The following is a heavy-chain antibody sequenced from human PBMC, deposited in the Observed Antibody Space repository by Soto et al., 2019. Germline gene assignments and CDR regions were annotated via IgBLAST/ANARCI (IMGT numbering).Heavy chain of an antibody. CDR1: GFTVSSNY. CDR2: IYSGGST. J-gene: IGHJ3*02. V-gene: IGHV3-66*01. Sequence: GGSLRLSCAASGFTVSSNYMSWVRQAPGKGLEWVSVIYSGGSTYYADSVKGRFTISRDNSKNTLYLQMNSLRAEDTAVYYCARDKRGRLVDAFDIWGQGTMVTVSS. CDR3: ARDKRGRLVDAFDI.